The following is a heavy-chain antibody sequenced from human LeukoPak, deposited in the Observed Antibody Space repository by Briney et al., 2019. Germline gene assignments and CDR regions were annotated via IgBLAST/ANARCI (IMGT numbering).Heavy chain of an antibody. V-gene: IGHV3-21*01. CDR1: GFTFSSYS. D-gene: IGHD3-10*01. J-gene: IGHJ4*02. CDR2: ISSSSSYI. Sequence: PGGSLRLSCAASGFTFSSYSMNWVRQAPGKGLEWVSSISSSSSYIYYADSVKVRFTISRDNAKNSLYLQMNSLRAEDTAVYYCASGGEDYFDYWGQGTLVTVSS. CDR3: ASGGEDYFDY.